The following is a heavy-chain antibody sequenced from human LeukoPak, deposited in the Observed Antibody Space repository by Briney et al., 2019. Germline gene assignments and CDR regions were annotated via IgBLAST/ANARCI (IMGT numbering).Heavy chain of an antibody. Sequence: SQTLSLTCTVSGGSISSGSYYWSWIRQPAGKGLEWIGRIYTSGSTNYNPSLKSRVTISVDTSKNQFSLKLSSVTAADTAVYYCARDANSGSYHDAFDIWGQGTMVTVSS. J-gene: IGHJ3*02. V-gene: IGHV4-61*02. CDR2: IYTSGST. CDR3: ARDANSGSYHDAFDI. D-gene: IGHD1-26*01. CDR1: GGSISSGSYY.